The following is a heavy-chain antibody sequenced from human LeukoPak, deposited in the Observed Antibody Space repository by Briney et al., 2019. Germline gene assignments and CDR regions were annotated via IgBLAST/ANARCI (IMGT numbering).Heavy chain of an antibody. D-gene: IGHD5-18*01. CDR3: ARALVDTSVVTSGLMNWFDP. V-gene: IGHV3-48*01. J-gene: IGHJ5*02. CDR2: ISSNSITT. Sequence: SGGSLRLSCAASGFTFSRYSMNWVRKAPGKGLEWLSFISSNSITTYYADSVKGRFTVSRDNAKNSLYLQMNSLRAEDTAMYYCARALVDTSVVTSGLMNWFDPWGQGTVVTVSS. CDR1: GFTFSRYS.